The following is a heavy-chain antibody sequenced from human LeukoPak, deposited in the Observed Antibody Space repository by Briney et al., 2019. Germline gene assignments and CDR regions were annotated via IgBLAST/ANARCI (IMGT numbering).Heavy chain of an antibody. Sequence: SVKVSCKASGGTFNSHVINWVRQAPGQGLEWMGGIIPIFGTANYKQKFQGRVTITADGSTSTAYMELSSLRSEDTAVYYCAREGDGYNKYDYWGQGTLVTVSS. CDR1: GGTFNSHV. J-gene: IGHJ4*02. V-gene: IGHV1-69*13. CDR2: IIPIFGTA. D-gene: IGHD5-24*01. CDR3: AREGDGYNKYDY.